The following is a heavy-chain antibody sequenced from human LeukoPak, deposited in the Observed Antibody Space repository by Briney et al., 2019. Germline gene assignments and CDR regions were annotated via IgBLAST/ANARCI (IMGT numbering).Heavy chain of an antibody. CDR1: GFTVSSNY. J-gene: IGHJ3*02. D-gene: IGHD6-19*01. V-gene: IGHV3-53*01. Sequence: GGSLRLSCAASGFTVSSNYMSWVRQAPGKGLEWVSVIYSGGSTYCADSVKGRFTISRDNSKNTLYLQMDSLRAEDTAVYYCARDRVAVAGRIYAFDIWGQWTMVTVSS. CDR3: ARDRVAVAGRIYAFDI. CDR2: IYSGGST.